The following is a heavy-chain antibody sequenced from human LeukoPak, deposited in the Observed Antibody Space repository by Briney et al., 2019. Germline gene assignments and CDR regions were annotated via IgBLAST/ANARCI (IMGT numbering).Heavy chain of an antibody. D-gene: IGHD3/OR15-3a*01. J-gene: IGHJ5*02. V-gene: IGHV4-34*01. CDR1: GGSFSGYY. CDR3: ARGGLLQKYNCFDP. Sequence: SETLSLTCAVYGGSFSGYYWSWIRQPPGKGLEWIGEINHSGGTNYNPSLKSRVTISVDTSKNQFSLKLSSVTAADTAVYYCARGGLLQKYNCFDPWGQGTLVTVSS. CDR2: INHSGGT.